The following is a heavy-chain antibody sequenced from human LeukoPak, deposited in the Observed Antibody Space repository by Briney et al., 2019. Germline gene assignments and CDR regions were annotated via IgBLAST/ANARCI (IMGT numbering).Heavy chain of an antibody. V-gene: IGHV3-30*02. J-gene: IGHJ6*03. CDR1: GFTFNNYG. CDR3: AKDSAFYYIDV. Sequence: PGGSLRLSCAASGFTFNNYGMHWVRQAPGKGLEWVAFIRYNGNNQYYADSVKGRFTISRDNSKNTLYLQMNSLKGDDTAEYYCAKDSAFYYIDVWGKGTTVIISS. CDR2: IRYNGNNQ. D-gene: IGHD3-10*01.